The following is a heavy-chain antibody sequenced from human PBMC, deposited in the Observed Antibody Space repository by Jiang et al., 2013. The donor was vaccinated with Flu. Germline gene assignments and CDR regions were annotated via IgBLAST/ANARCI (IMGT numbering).Heavy chain of an antibody. D-gene: IGHD5-18*01. CDR1: GGTFSSYA. V-gene: IGHV1-69*01. CDR3: ARVGVDTPRWFDP. CDR2: IIPIFGTA. J-gene: IGHJ5*02. Sequence: GSSVKVSCKASGGTFSSYAISWVRQAPGQGLEWMGGIIPIFGTANYAQKFQGRVTITADESTSTAYMELSSLRSEDTAVYYCARVGVDTPRWFDPWGQGTLVTVSS.